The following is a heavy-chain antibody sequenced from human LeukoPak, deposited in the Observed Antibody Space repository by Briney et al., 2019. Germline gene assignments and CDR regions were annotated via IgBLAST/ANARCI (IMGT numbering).Heavy chain of an antibody. J-gene: IGHJ4*02. CDR3: ARVGRYFDWLTDY. V-gene: IGHV4-34*01. Sequence: SETLSLTCAVYGGSFSGYYWSWIRQPPGKRLEWIGEINHSGSTNYNPSLKSRVTISVDTSKNQFSLKLSSVTAADTAVYYCARVGRYFDWLTDYWGQGTLVTVSS. CDR2: INHSGST. D-gene: IGHD3-9*01. CDR1: GGSFSGYY.